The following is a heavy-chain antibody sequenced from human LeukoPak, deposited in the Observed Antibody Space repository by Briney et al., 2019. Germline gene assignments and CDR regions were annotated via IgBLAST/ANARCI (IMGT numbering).Heavy chain of an antibody. CDR1: GGTFSSYA. V-gene: IGHV1-69*04. J-gene: IGHJ4*02. CDR2: IIPIFGIA. Sequence: SVKVSCKASGGTFSSYAISWVRQAPGQGLERMGRIIPIFGIANYAQKFQGRVTITADKSTSTAYMELSSLRSEDTAVYYCARDCPEYYYDSSGYYPLYWGQGTLVTVSS. CDR3: ARDCPEYYYDSSGYYPLY. D-gene: IGHD3-22*01.